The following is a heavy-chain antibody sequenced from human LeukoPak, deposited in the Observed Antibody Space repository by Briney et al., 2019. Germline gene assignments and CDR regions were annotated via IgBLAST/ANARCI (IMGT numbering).Heavy chain of an antibody. Sequence: PSETLSLTCAVYGGSFSGYYWSWIRQPPGKGLEWIGEINHSGSTNYNPSLKSRVTISVDTSKNQFSLKLSSVTAADTAVYYCAREGSTSFNDYWGQGTLVTVSS. CDR3: AREGSTSFNDY. V-gene: IGHV4-34*01. CDR2: INHSGST. D-gene: IGHD2-2*01. CDR1: GGSFSGYY. J-gene: IGHJ4*02.